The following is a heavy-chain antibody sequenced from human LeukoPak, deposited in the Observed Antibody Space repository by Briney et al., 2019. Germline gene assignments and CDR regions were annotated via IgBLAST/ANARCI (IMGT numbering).Heavy chain of an antibody. CDR2: IIPILGIA. D-gene: IGHD3-22*01. CDR1: GGTFSSYA. J-gene: IGHJ3*02. V-gene: IGHV1-69*04. CDR3: ATFAYYYDSSGYYLYAFDI. Sequence: GASVKVSCKASGGTFSSYAISWVRQAPGQGLEWMGRIIPILGIANYAQKFQGRVTITADKSTSTAYMELSSLRSEDTAVYYCATFAYYYDSSGYYLYAFDIWGQGTMVTVSS.